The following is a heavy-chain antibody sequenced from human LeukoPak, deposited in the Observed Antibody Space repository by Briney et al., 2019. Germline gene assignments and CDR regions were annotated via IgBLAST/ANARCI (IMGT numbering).Heavy chain of an antibody. V-gene: IGHV4-38-2*01. D-gene: IGHD3-10*01. CDR3: AGFTPAVDY. Sequence: SETLSLTCAVSGCSISSGHYWGWIRQPPGKGLEWIGSIYHSGGTYYNPSLKGRVTISVDTSKNQFSLKMKSVTAADTAVYYCAGFTPAVDYCSQGTLVTVSS. CDR1: GCSISSGHY. CDR2: IYHSGGT. J-gene: IGHJ4*02.